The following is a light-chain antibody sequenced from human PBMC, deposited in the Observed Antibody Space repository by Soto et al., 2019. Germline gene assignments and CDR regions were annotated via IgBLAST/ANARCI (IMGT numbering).Light chain of an antibody. CDR1: QSVSSY. CDR3: QHYDTPFT. Sequence: EIVLTQSPATLSLSPGERATLSCRASQSVSSYLAWYQQKPGQAPRLLIYDASNRATGIPARFSGSGSGTDFTLTISRLEPEDFALYYCQHYDTPFTFGPGTKVDIK. CDR2: DAS. V-gene: IGKV3-11*01. J-gene: IGKJ3*01.